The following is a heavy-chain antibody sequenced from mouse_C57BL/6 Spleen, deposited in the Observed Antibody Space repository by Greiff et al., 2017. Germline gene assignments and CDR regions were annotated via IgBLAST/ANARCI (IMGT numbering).Heavy chain of an antibody. D-gene: IGHD2-4*01. V-gene: IGHV1-64*01. Sequence: VQLQQPGAELVKPGASVKLSCKASGYTFTSYWMHWVKQRPGQGLEWIGMIHPNSGSINYNEKFKGKATLTVDKSSSTAYMQLSSLTSEDSAVYYCARSGIYYDYDGFAYWGQGTLVTVSA. CDR3: ARSGIYYDYDGFAY. J-gene: IGHJ3*01. CDR1: GYTFTSYW. CDR2: IHPNSGSI.